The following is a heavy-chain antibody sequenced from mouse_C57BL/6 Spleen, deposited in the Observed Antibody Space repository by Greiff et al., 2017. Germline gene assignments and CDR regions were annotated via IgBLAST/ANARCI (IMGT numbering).Heavy chain of an antibody. J-gene: IGHJ2*01. CDR2: SSDGGSYT. Sequence: EVKLVESGGGLVKPGGSLKLSCAASGFTFSSYAMSWVRQTPEKRLEWVATSSDGGSYTYYPDNVKGRFTISRDDSKNNLYLQMSHLKSEDTAMYYCARDGLCDFNYWGQGTTLTVSS. D-gene: IGHD1-1*02. CDR1: GFTFSSYA. CDR3: ARDGLCDFNY. V-gene: IGHV5-4*01.